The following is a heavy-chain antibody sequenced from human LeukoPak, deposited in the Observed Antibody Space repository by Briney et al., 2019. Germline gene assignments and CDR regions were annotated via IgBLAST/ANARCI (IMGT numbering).Heavy chain of an antibody. CDR2: INHSGST. V-gene: IGHV4-34*01. J-gene: IGHJ4*02. CDR3: ARTRYSGRYGDYFDY. Sequence: SSETLSLTCTVYGGSFSGYYWSWIRQPPGKGLEWIGDINHSGSTNYNPSLKSRVTISVDTSKNQFPLKLSSVTAAETAVYYCARTRYSGRYGDYFDYWGQGTLVTVSS. CDR1: GGSFSGYY. D-gene: IGHD1-26*01.